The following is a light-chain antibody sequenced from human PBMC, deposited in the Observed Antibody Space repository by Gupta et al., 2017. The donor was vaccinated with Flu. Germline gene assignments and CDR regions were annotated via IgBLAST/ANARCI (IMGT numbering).Light chain of an antibody. V-gene: IGLV1-44*01. Sequence: QSVLTQPPAASGTPRQRVTISCSGSSSNVGTNPVNWYQQLPGTAPKLLIFRNNQRPSGVPDRFSGSRSGTSASLAISGLQSEDEADYYCAAWDDTLDGHVVFGGGTKLTVL. CDR3: AAWDDTLDGHVV. CDR2: RNN. CDR1: SSNVGTNP. J-gene: IGLJ2*01.